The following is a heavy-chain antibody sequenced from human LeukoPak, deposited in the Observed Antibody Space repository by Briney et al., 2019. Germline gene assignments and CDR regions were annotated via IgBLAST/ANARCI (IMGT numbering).Heavy chain of an antibody. D-gene: IGHD6-13*01. CDR2: ISSSSSYI. Sequence: GGSLRLSCAASVFTFSSYSMNWVRQAPGTGLEWVSSISSSSSYIYYADSVKGRFTISRDNAKNSLYLQMNSLRAEDTAVYYCERGNDLAAAGYFDYWGQGTRVPVSS. J-gene: IGHJ4*02. CDR3: ERGNDLAAAGYFDY. CDR1: VFTFSSYS. V-gene: IGHV3-21*01.